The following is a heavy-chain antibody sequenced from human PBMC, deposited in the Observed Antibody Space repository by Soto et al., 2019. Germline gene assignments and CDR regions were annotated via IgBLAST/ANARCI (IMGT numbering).Heavy chain of an antibody. J-gene: IGHJ4*02. CDR3: ARGSMVRGVINY. CDR1: GGSFSGYY. V-gene: IGHV4-34*01. D-gene: IGHD3-10*01. CDR2: INHSGST. Sequence: SETLSLTCAVYGGSFSGYYWSWIRQPPGKGLEWIGEINHSGSTNYNPSLKSRVTISVDTSKNQFSLKLSSVTAADTAVYYCARGSMVRGVINYWGQGTLVTVSS.